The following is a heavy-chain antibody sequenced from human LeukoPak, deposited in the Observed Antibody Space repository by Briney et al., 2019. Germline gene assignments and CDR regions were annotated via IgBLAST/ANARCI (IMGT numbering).Heavy chain of an antibody. V-gene: IGHV3-48*01. J-gene: IGHJ4*02. CDR3: ARPQGSWYHEDAFDI. CDR1: GFTFSSYS. D-gene: IGHD6-13*01. Sequence: PGGSLRLSCAASGFTFSSYSMNWVRQAPGKGLEWVSYISSSSSTIYYADSVKGRFTISRDNSKNTLYLQMNSLRAEDTAVYYCARPQGSWYHEDAFDIWGQGTLVTVSS. CDR2: ISSSSSTI.